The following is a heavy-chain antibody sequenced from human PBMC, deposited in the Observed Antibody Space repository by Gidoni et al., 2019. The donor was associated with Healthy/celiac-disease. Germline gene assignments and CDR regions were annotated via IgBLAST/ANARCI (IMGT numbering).Heavy chain of an antibody. J-gene: IGHJ3*02. Sequence: VQLVPSGAGVTKPGSSVNVSCKPSGGPFRSYAISWVRQAPGQGLEWMGGIIPICGTANYAQKFKGRVTITADESTSTAYMELSSLRSEDTAVYYCARGPVYYDSSGYYNHDAFDIWGQGTMVTVSS. D-gene: IGHD3-22*01. CDR1: GGPFRSYA. CDR2: IIPICGTA. CDR3: ARGPVYYDSSGYYNHDAFDI. V-gene: IGHV1-69*01.